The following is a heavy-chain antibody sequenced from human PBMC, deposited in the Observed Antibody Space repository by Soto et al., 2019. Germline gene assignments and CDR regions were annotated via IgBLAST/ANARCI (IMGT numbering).Heavy chain of an antibody. CDR1: GYTFTSYD. Sequence: ASVKVSCKASGYTFTSYDINWVRQATGQGLEWMGWMNPNSGNTGYAQKFQGRVTMTRNTSISTAYMELSSLRSEDTAVYYCARGYCSSTSCRFDYWGQGTLVTVSS. CDR2: MNPNSGNT. J-gene: IGHJ4*02. D-gene: IGHD2-2*01. CDR3: ARGYCSSTSCRFDY. V-gene: IGHV1-8*01.